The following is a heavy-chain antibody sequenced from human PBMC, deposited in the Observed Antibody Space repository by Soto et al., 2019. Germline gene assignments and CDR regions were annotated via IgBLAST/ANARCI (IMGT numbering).Heavy chain of an antibody. Sequence: PSETLSLTCSVSDGSISSGGYYWSWIRLHPGKGLEWIGYISDNGRPYYNPSLKSRATISEDRSKNQFSLRLRSVTAADTAVYYCARNDSGSKNFDYGGQGTLVTVSS. V-gene: IGHV4-31*03. D-gene: IGHD3-10*01. J-gene: IGHJ4*02. CDR1: DGSISSGGYY. CDR3: ARNDSGSKNFDY. CDR2: ISDNGRP.